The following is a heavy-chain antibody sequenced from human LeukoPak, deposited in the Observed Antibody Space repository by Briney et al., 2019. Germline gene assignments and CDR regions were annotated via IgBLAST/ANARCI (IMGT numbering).Heavy chain of an antibody. Sequence: PGGSLRLSCAASGFTFSSYAMSWVRQAPGKGLEWVSAISGSGGSTYYADSVKGRFTISRDNSKNTLYLQMNSLRAEDTAVYYCAMGPVAADVKGGYFDYWGQGTLVTVSS. CDR2: ISGSGGST. J-gene: IGHJ4*02. CDR3: AMGPVAADVKGGYFDY. D-gene: IGHD2-15*01. V-gene: IGHV3-23*01. CDR1: GFTFSSYA.